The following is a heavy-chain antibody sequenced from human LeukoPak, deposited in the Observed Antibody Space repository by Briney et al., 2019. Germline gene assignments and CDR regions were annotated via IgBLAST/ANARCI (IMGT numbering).Heavy chain of an antibody. J-gene: IGHJ4*02. Sequence: PGGSLRLSCTASGFTFSNFAMSWVRQDPGMGLQWVSSISGSGDSTFYADSVKGRFTISRDNSKNTLYLQMNSLRAEDTAVYYCAKANTYYDFWSGYSGITGTNGIDYWGQGTLVTVSS. CDR3: AKANTYYDFWSGYSGITGTNGIDY. CDR1: GFTFSNFA. CDR2: ISGSGDST. D-gene: IGHD3-3*01. V-gene: IGHV3-23*01.